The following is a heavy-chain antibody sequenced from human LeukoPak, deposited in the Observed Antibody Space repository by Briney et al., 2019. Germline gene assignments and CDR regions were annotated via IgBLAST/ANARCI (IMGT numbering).Heavy chain of an antibody. CDR3: AGGQVKEGAFDI. V-gene: IGHV1-3*01. D-gene: IGHD2-21*01. Sequence: ASVKVSCKASGYTFTSYAMHWVRQAPGQRLEWMGWINAGNGNTKYSQKFQGRVTITRDTSASTAYMELSSLRSEDTAVYYCAGGQVKEGAFDIWGQGTMVTVSS. CDR2: INAGNGNT. J-gene: IGHJ3*02. CDR1: GYTFTSYA.